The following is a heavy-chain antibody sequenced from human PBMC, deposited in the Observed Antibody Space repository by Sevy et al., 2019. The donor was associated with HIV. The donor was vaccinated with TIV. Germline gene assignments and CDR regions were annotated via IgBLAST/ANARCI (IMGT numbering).Heavy chain of an antibody. CDR2: IKQDGSEK. J-gene: IGHJ5*02. CDR1: GFTFSSYW. V-gene: IGHV3-7*01. CDR3: ARDSSLAGYCSGGSCEYNWFDP. D-gene: IGHD2-15*01. Sequence: GGCLRLSCAASGFTFSSYWMSWVRQAPGKGLEWVANIKQDGSEKYYVDSVKGRFTISRDNAKNSLYLQMNSLRAEDTAVYYCARDSSLAGYCSGGSCEYNWFDPWGQGTLVTVSS.